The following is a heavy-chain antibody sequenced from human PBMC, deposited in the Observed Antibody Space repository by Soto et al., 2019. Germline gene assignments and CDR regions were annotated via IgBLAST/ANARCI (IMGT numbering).Heavy chain of an antibody. CDR1: GYTFTNFG. CDR3: ARGGTPIDS. CDR2: ISAYNGNT. D-gene: IGHD3-16*01. J-gene: IGHJ4*02. Sequence: QGQLVPSGAEVKKPGASVKVSCKTSGYTFTNFGLSWVRQAPGQGLEWMGWISAYNGNTNDAQNFQGRVTMTTDTSTSTAYMELRSLRSDDTAVYYCARGGTPIDSWGQGTLVTVSS. V-gene: IGHV1-18*01.